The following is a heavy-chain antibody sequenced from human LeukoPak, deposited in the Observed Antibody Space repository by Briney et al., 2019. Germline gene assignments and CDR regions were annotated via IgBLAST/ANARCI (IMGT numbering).Heavy chain of an antibody. CDR1: GFTFSSYA. D-gene: IGHD7-27*01. V-gene: IGHV3-64D*06. Sequence: GGSLRLSCSASGFTFSSYAMHWVRQAPGKGLEYVSAVSSNGGSTYYADSVKGRFTISGDNSKNTLYLQMSSLRAEDTAVYYCVKDLYTGDPDFDYWGQGTLVTVSS. CDR2: VSSNGGST. CDR3: VKDLYTGDPDFDY. J-gene: IGHJ4*02.